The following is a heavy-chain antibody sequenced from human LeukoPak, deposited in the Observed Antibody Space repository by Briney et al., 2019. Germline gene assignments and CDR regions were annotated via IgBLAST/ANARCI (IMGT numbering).Heavy chain of an antibody. V-gene: IGHV3-53*01. CDR1: GFTVSSNY. CDR2: IYSGGST. D-gene: IGHD3-10*01. J-gene: IGHJ4*02. Sequence: GGSLRLSCAASGFTVSSNYMSWVRQAPGKGLEWVSVIYSGGSTYYADSVKGRFTISRDNSKNTLYLQMNSLRAEDTAVYYCAKDHTAIDPITMVRGVIMDYWGQGTLVTVSS. CDR3: AKDHTAIDPITMVRGVIMDY.